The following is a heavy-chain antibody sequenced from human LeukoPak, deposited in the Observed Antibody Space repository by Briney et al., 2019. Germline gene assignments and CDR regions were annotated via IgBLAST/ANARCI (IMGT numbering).Heavy chain of an antibody. CDR2: INHSGST. CDR3: ARGVVVVGYYYYYYMDV. V-gene: IGHV4-34*01. D-gene: IGHD2-15*01. Sequence: ESLSLTCAVYGGSFSGYYWSWIRQPPGKGLEGIGEINHSGSTNYNPSLKSRVTISVDTSKNQFSLKLSSVTAADTAVYYCARGVVVVGYYYYYYMDVWGKGTTVTVSS. J-gene: IGHJ6*03. CDR1: GGSFSGYY.